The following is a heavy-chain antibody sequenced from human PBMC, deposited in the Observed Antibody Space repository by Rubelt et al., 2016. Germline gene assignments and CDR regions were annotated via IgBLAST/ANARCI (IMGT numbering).Heavy chain of an antibody. CDR1: GYTFTSYG. D-gene: IGHD1/OR15-1a*01. V-gene: IGHV1-18*04. CDR3: VRGAFEVEQIVGF. CDR2: ISAYNGDP. J-gene: IGHJ4*02. Sequence: QVQLVQSGGEVKQPGASVKVSCKTSGYTFTSYGLSWVRQAPGRGLEWIGWISAYNGDPTFAQLVQGRATMTRDTTKRTVYLGLRSVRSDGQAVYYCVRGAFEVEQIVGFWGPGTPVTVSS.